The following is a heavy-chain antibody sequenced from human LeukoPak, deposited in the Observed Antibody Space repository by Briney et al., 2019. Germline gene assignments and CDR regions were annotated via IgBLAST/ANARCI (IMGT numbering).Heavy chain of an antibody. CDR2: IYYSGNT. CDR3: ARQTGAGLFNLP. Sequence: GTLRLSCAASGFTFSSYGMSWVRQAPGKGLEWIGSIYYSGNTYYNSSLKSRVTISIDTSKNQFSLNLNSVTAADTSTYYCARQTGAGLFNLPGGQGIRVTVSS. V-gene: IGHV4-39*01. J-gene: IGHJ4*02. D-gene: IGHD3/OR15-3a*01. CDR1: GFTFSSYG.